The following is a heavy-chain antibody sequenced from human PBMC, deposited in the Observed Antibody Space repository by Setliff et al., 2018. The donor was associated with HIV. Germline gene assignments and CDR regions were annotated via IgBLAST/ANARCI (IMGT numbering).Heavy chain of an antibody. J-gene: IGHJ6*03. CDR2: INPSGGST. V-gene: IGHV1-46*01. CDR3: AREGYDYVWGSYRSYYMDV. Sequence: ASVKVSCKASGYTLTSYYMQWVRQAPGQGLEWMGIINPSGGSTNYAQKFQGRVTMTRDTSTSTVYMELSSLRSEDTAVYYCAREGYDYVWGSYRSYYMDVWGKGTTVTVSS. CDR1: GYTLTSYY. D-gene: IGHD3-16*02.